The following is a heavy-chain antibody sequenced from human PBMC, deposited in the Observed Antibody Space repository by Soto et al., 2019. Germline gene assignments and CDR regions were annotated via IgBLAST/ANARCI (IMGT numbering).Heavy chain of an antibody. V-gene: IGHV1-2*04. CDR1: GYTFTGYY. Sequence: QVQLVQSGAEVKKPGASVKVSCQASGYTFTGYYMHWVRQAPGQGLEWMGWINPNSGGTNYAQKFQGWVTMTMDTSISTAYMELSRLRSDDTAVYYCARDKGEAESGAFDIWGQGTMVTVSS. CDR2: INPNSGGT. J-gene: IGHJ3*02. D-gene: IGHD3-10*01. CDR3: ARDKGEAESGAFDI.